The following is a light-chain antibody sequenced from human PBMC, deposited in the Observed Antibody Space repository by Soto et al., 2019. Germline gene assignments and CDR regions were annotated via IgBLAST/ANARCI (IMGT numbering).Light chain of an antibody. Sequence: EIQMTPSPSTLSASVGDRVTITCRASQSISSWLAWYQQKPGKAPKLLIYDASSLESGVPSRFSGSGSGTEFTLTISSLQPDDFATYYCQQYNSYSPWTFGQGTKVDIK. CDR2: DAS. CDR3: QQYNSYSPWT. V-gene: IGKV1-5*01. CDR1: QSISSW. J-gene: IGKJ1*01.